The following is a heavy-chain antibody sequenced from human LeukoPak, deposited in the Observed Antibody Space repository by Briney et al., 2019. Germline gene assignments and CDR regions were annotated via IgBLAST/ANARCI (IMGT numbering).Heavy chain of an antibody. CDR3: ARGTLSYYDSSGAFDI. J-gene: IGHJ3*02. D-gene: IGHD3-22*01. V-gene: IGHV4-61*02. CDR2: IYTSGST. CDR1: GGSISSGSYY. Sequence: PSETLSLTCTVSGGSISSGSYYWSWIRQPAGKGLEWIGRIYTSGSTNYNPSLKSRVTISVDTSKNQFSLKLSSVTAADTAVYYCARGTLSYYDSSGAFDIWGQGTMVTVSS.